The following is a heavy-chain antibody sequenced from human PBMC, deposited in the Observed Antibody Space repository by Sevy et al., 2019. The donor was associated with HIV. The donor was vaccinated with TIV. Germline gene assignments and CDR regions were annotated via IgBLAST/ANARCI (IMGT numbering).Heavy chain of an antibody. D-gene: IGHD3-10*01. CDR1: GGSISSGDYY. CDR3: ARAGGVLWFGESRSDAFDI. V-gene: IGHV4-30-4*01. Sequence: SETLSLTCTVSGGSISSGDYYWSWIRQPPGKGLEWIGYIYYSGSTYYNPSLKSRVTISVDTSKNQFSLKLSSVTAADTAVDYCARAGGVLWFGESRSDAFDIWGQGTMVTVSS. J-gene: IGHJ3*02. CDR2: IYYSGST.